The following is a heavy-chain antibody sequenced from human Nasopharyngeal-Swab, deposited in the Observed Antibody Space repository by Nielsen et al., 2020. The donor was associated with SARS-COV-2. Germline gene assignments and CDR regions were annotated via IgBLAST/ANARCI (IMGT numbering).Heavy chain of an antibody. CDR3: ARGRSPAFDY. J-gene: IGHJ4*02. Sequence: SQTLSLTCAVYGGSFSGYYWSWIRQPPGKGLEWIGEINHSGSTNYNPSLKSRVTISVDTSKNQFSLKLSSVTAADTAVYYCARGRSPAFDYWGQGTLVTVFS. CDR1: GGSFSGYY. D-gene: IGHD2-2*01. V-gene: IGHV4-34*01. CDR2: INHSGST.